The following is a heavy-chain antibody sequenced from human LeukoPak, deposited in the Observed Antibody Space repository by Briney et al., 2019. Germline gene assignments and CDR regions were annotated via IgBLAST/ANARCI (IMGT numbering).Heavy chain of an antibody. CDR1: GFTFSSYS. CDR2: ISSSGDYI. Sequence: GGSLRLSCAASGFTFSSYSMNWVRQAPGKGLEWVSFISSSGDYIYHADSVKGRFTISRDNARKSLYLQMNSLRAEDTAVYYCARAPYDILTGYSGYFDYWGQGTLVTVSS. J-gene: IGHJ4*02. V-gene: IGHV3-21*01. CDR3: ARAPYDILTGYSGYFDY. D-gene: IGHD3-9*01.